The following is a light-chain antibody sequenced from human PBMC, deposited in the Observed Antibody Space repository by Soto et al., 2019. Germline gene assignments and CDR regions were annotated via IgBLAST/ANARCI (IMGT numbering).Light chain of an antibody. CDR1: RSINRW. CDR2: DAS. J-gene: IGKJ1*01. CDR3: QEYNTYSWA. Sequence: DIQMSQFPSSLTASVGDSVTIICRASRSINRWLAWYQQKPGRAPKLLIYDASSLQSGVPSRFSGSGSGTEFALTISSLQPDDFATYHCQEYNTYSWAFGQGTKVEMK. V-gene: IGKV1-5*02.